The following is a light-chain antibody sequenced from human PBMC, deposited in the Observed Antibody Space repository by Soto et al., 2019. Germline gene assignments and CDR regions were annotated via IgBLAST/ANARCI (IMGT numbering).Light chain of an antibody. CDR2: DAS. J-gene: IGKJ1*01. Sequence: DIQMTQSPSTLSATAGHRFTITCLAIQSISIWLAWYQQKPGKAPKLLIYDASSLESGVPSRFSGSGSGTEFTLTITSLQPDDFATYYCQQYNSYPWTFGQGTKVDIK. CDR1: QSISIW. CDR3: QQYNSYPWT. V-gene: IGKV1-5*01.